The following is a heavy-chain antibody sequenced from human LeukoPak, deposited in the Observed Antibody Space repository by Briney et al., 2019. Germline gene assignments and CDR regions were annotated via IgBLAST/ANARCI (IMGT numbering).Heavy chain of an antibody. J-gene: IGHJ4*02. CDR2: IKQDGSEK. CDR3: ARGSLYYDSSGYFDY. V-gene: IGHV3-7*01. Sequence: PGGSLRLSCAASGFTFSSYWMGWVRQAPGKGLEWVANIKQDGSEKYYVDSVKGRFTISRDNAKNSLYLQMNSLRAEDTAVYYCARGSLYYDSSGYFDYWGQGTLVTVSS. D-gene: IGHD3-22*01. CDR1: GFTFSSYW.